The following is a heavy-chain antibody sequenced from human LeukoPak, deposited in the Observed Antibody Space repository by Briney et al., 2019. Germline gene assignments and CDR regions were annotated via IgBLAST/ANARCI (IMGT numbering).Heavy chain of an antibody. J-gene: IGHJ4*02. Sequence: GGSLRLSCAASGFTFSTSWMHWVRQVPGKELMWVSHINSDGSNTAYADSVEGRFTVSRDNANNTLSLQMNSLRAEDTAVYYCTRGYISGGQGILVTVSS. CDR2: INSDGSNT. CDR3: TRGYIS. D-gene: IGHD3-16*02. V-gene: IGHV3-74*01. CDR1: GFTFSTSW.